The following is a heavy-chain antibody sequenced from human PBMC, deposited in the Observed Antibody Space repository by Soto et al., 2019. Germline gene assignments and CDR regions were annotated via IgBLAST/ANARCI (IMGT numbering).Heavy chain of an antibody. CDR2: IYYSGST. CDR3: ARALTTVTLFDP. D-gene: IGHD4-17*01. J-gene: IGHJ5*02. V-gene: IGHV4-31*03. Sequence: QVQLQESGPGLVKPSQTLSLTCTVSGGSISSGGYYWSWIRQHPGKGLEWIGYIYYSGSTHYNPSLKSRVTTSVDTSKNLFSLKLSCVTAADTAVYYCARALTTVTLFDPWAQGTLVTVS. CDR1: GGSISSGGYY.